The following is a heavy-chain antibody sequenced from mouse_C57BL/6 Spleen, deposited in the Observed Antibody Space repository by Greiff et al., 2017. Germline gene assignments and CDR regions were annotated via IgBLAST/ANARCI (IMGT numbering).Heavy chain of an antibody. CDR1: GYTFTSYW. CDR2: IDPSDSYT. Sequence: VQLQQPGAELVMPGASVKLSCKASGYTFTSYWMHWVKQRPGQGLEWIGEIDPSDSYTNYNQKFKGKSTLTVDKSSSTAYMQLSSLTSEDSAVYYCARSGDDYAMDYWGQGTSVTVSS. CDR3: ARSGDDYAMDY. J-gene: IGHJ4*01. D-gene: IGHD3-2*02. V-gene: IGHV1-69*01.